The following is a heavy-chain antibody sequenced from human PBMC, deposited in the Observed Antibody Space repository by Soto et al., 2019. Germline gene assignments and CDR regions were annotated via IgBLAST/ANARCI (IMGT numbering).Heavy chain of an antibody. CDR1: GFTFDDYA. Sequence: GGSLRLSCAASGFTFDDYAMHWVRQAPGKGLEWVSLISWDGGSTYYAASVKGRFTISRDNSKNSLYLKMNRLRAEDTALYDCAKSGYCSSTSCYGGAGGYYYYGMDVWGQGTTVTVSS. CDR2: ISWDGGST. D-gene: IGHD2-2*01. J-gene: IGHJ6*02. CDR3: AKSGYCSSTSCYGGAGGYYYYGMDV. V-gene: IGHV3-43D*03.